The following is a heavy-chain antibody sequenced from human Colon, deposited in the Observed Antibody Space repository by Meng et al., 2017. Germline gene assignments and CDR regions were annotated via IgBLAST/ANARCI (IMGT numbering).Heavy chain of an antibody. J-gene: IGHJ4*02. V-gene: IGHV5-51*01. CDR2: IYPGDSEI. Sequence: GESLKISCQGSGYIFTNYWVAWVRQMPGKGLEWMGIIYPGDSEIQYSPSFQGQVSISADKSISTAHLQWSSLKASDTAVYYCARGYYYDKSGYSFDHWGQGTLVTVSS. CDR3: ARGYYYDKSGYSFDH. D-gene: IGHD3-22*01. CDR1: GYIFTNYW.